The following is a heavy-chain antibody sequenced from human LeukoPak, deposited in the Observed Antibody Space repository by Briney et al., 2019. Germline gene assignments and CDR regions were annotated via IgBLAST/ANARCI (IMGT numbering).Heavy chain of an antibody. Sequence: GSLRLSCAASGFTFSSYAMSWVRQPPGKGLEWIGEINHSGSTNYNPSLKSRVTISVDTSKNQFSLKLSSVTAADTAVYYCARGRRAAAGSNWFDPWGQGTLVTVSS. CDR1: GFTFSSYA. J-gene: IGHJ5*02. D-gene: IGHD6-13*01. V-gene: IGHV4-34*01. CDR2: INHSGST. CDR3: ARGRRAAAGSNWFDP.